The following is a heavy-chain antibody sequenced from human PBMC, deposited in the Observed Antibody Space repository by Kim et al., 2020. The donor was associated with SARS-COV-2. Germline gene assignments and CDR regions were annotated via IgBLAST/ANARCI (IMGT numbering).Heavy chain of an antibody. Sequence: ASVKVSCKASGYTFTSYGISWVRQAPGQGLEWMGWISAYNGNTNYAQKLQGRVTMTTDTSTSTAYMELRSLRSDDTAVYYCARAGSRPGWGDWFDPWGHGTLVTVSS. V-gene: IGHV1-18*01. CDR3: ARAGSRPGWGDWFDP. CDR1: GYTFTSYG. CDR2: ISAYNGNT. J-gene: IGHJ5*02. D-gene: IGHD3-10*01.